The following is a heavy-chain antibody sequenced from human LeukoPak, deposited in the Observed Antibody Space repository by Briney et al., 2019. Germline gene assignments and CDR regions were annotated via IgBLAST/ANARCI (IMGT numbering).Heavy chain of an antibody. J-gene: IGHJ4*02. V-gene: IGHV3-21*01. D-gene: IGHD3-16*02. Sequence: PGGSLRLSCAASGFSFSTYNMNWVRQAPGKGLEWVSSISSSSSYIYYADSVKGRFTISRDNAKNSLYLQMNSLRAEDTAVYYCASQSSYFDYWGQGTLVTVSS. CDR3: ASQSSYFDY. CDR1: GFSFSTYN. CDR2: ISSSSSYI.